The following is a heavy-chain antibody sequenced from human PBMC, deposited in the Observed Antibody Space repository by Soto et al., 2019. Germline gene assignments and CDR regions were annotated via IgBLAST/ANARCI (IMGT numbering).Heavy chain of an antibody. D-gene: IGHD5-12*01. CDR1: GFIVTDYS. CDR3: PRDPKRRDGYNFDS. J-gene: IGHJ4*02. V-gene: IGHV3-11*01. CDR2: ISNGDETT. Sequence: GGSLRLSCAGSGFIVTDYSVAWIRQAPGKGLEWVSYISNGDETTQYAESVKGRFTVSRDNAKKVPFLQMSSLRVDDTAVYYCPRDPKRRDGYNFDSWGRGALVTVSS.